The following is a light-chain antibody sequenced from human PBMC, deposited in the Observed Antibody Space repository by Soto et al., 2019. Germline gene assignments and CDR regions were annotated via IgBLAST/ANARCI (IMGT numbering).Light chain of an antibody. CDR1: SSGIGAYNF. J-gene: IGLJ2*01. V-gene: IGLV2-14*03. CDR2: DVN. CDR3: TSWTTSTTMI. Sequence: QSVLTQPASVSGSPGQSITTSCTGTSSGIGAYNFVSWYQQHPGKAPKLMLYDVNLRPSGVSNRFSGSKSGNTASLTISGRHAEDEADYYCTSWTTSTTMIFVGGTKLTVL.